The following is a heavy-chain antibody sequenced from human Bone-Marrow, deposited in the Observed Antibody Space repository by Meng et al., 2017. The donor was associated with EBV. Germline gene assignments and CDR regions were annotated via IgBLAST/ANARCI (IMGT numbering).Heavy chain of an antibody. CDR2: IYDTGTT. D-gene: IGHD3-10*01. J-gene: IGHJ4*02. V-gene: IGHV4-61*01. CDR1: GASINSGTYH. CDR3: AKSRSSTPGIVDD. Sequence: GRLQESGPGLLKPSETLSLTCVVSGASINSGTYHWSWIRQSPGKGLEWIGYIYDTGTTIYNPSLNSRVTILLETSKNQFSLRLHSVTTADTAVYYCAKSRSSTPGIVDDWGQGTLVTVSS.